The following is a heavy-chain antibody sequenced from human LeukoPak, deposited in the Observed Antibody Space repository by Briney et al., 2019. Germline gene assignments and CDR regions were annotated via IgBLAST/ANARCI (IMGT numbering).Heavy chain of an antibody. V-gene: IGHV4-31*03. J-gene: IGHJ4*02. CDR1: GDSISSGGYY. D-gene: IGHD4-23*01. CDR3: ARLFTVVTPVVAY. Sequence: SETLSLTCTVSGDSISSGGYYWSWIRQHPGKGLEWIGDIYYNGSTYYHPSLKSRLTISVDTSENQFSLKLRSGTAADRAVYYCARLFTVVTPVVAYWGQGTLVTVSS. CDR2: IYYNGST.